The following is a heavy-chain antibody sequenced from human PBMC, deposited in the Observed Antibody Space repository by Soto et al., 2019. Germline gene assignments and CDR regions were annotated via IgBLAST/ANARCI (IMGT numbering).Heavy chain of an antibody. J-gene: IGHJ4*02. CDR1: GYTFTGYY. CDR2: INPNSGGT. CDR3: ARAASSLLYYFDY. V-gene: IGHV1-2*02. D-gene: IGHD6-19*01. Sequence: GASVKVSFKASGYTFTGYYMHWVRQAPGQGLEWMGWINPNSGGTNYAQKFQGRVTMTRDTSISTAYMELSRLRSDDTAVYYCARAASSLLYYFDYWGQGTLVTVSS.